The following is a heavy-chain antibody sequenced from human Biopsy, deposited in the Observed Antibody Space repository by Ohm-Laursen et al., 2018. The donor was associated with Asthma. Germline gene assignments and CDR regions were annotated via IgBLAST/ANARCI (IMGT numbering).Heavy chain of an antibody. CDR2: IGSRISDAI. D-gene: IGHD2-8*01. V-gene: IGHV3-11*01. Sequence: SLRLSCSAFGFTVSDYHMSWIRQTPGRGLEWISYIGSRISDAIYYADSVKGRFTISRDNAKNSVFLQMNSLRAEDTGVYYCAREVKMAYWGRGTLVTVSS. CDR3: AREVKMAY. CDR1: GFTVSDYH. J-gene: IGHJ4*02.